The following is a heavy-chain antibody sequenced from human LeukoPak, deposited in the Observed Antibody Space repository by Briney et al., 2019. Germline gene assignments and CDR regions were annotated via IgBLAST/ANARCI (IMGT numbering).Heavy chain of an antibody. CDR2: IIPIFGTA. V-gene: IGHV1-69*01. J-gene: IGHJ4*02. D-gene: IGHD5-12*01. Sequence: SVKVSCKASGGTFSSYAISWVRQAPGQGLEWMGGIIPIFGTANYAQKFQGRVTITADESTSTAYMELSSLRAEDTAVYYCARERARRWSGYGDYWGQGTLVTVSS. CDR1: GGTFSSYA. CDR3: ARERARRWSGYGDY.